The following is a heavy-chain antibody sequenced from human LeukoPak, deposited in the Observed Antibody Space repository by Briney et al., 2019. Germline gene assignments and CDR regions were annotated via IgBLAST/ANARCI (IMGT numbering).Heavy chain of an antibody. V-gene: IGHV3-48*03. Sequence: GGSLRLSCAASGFTFSSYEMNWVRQAPGKGLEWVAYISSSGSTIYYADSVKGRFTISRDNSKNTLYLQMNSLRAEDTAVYYCAKADTVTTARYYYYYMDVWGKGTTVTISS. CDR1: GFTFSSYE. D-gene: IGHD4-17*01. CDR2: ISSSGSTI. CDR3: AKADTVTTARYYYYYMDV. J-gene: IGHJ6*03.